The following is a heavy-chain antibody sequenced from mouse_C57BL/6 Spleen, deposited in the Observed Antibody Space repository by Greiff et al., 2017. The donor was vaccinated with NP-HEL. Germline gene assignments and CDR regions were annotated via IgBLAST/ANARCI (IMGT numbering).Heavy chain of an antibody. CDR3: ARNELGPYAMDY. J-gene: IGHJ4*01. Sequence: VQLQQPGAELVMPGASVKLSCKASGYTFTSYWMHWVKQRPGQGLEWIGEIDPSDSYTNYNQKFKGKSTLTVDKSSSTAYMQLSSLNSEDSAVYYCARNELGPYAMDYWGQGTSVTVSS. CDR1: GYTFTSYW. V-gene: IGHV1-69*01. CDR2: IDPSDSYT. D-gene: IGHD4-1*01.